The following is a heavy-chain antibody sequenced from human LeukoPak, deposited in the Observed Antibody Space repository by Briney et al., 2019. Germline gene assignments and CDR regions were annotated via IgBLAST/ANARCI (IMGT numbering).Heavy chain of an antibody. CDR3: VRDFRSADY. CDR1: GFTVSSTY. CDR2: ICPDGTVT. Sequence: PGGSLRLSCAASGFTVSSTYMGWVRQAPGKGPMWVSRICPDGTVTNYADSVKARLIISRDNARNTVYLQMNSLRVEDTAVYYCVRDFRSADYWGQGTLVTVSS. V-gene: IGHV3-74*01. J-gene: IGHJ4*02.